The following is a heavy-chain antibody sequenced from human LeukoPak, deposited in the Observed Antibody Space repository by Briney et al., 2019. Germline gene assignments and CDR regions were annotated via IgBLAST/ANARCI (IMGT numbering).Heavy chain of an antibody. CDR1: GDSITSSSHH. J-gene: IGHJ4*02. D-gene: IGHD5-12*01. CDR3: VRHDGRGGATMGSLDS. Sequence: SETLSLTCTGSGDSITSSSHHWGWIRQSPGKGLEWIGSIYFGRTTYYNPSLSSRVALSVVTSKNQFSLQLTSVTAADTAVYYCVRHDGRGGATMGSLDSWGQGSLVTVSS. V-gene: IGHV4-39*01. CDR2: IYFGRTT.